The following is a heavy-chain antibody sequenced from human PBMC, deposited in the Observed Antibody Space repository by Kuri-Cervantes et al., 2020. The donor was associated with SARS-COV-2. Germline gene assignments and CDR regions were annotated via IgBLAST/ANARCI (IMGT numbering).Heavy chain of an antibody. V-gene: IGHV3-48*04. CDR2: ISSSSSTI. D-gene: IGHD3-9*01. CDR3: ARDWGSLLRYFDWSNWFDP. J-gene: IGHJ5*02. CDR1: GFTFSSYS. Sequence: GESLKISCAASGFTFSSYSMNWVRQTPGKGLEWVSYISSSSSTIYYADSVKGRFTISRDNAKNSLYLQMNSLRAEDTAVYYCARDWGSLLRYFDWSNWFDPWGQGTLVTVSS.